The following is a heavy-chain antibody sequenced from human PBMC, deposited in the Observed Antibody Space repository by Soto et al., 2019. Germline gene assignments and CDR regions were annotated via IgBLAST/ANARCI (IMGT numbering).Heavy chain of an antibody. CDR1: GGSISSYY. D-gene: IGHD6-13*01. V-gene: IGHV4-59*01. CDR2: IYYSGST. Sequence: SETLSLTGTVSGGSISSYYCSWIRQPPWKGLEWIGYIYYSGSTNYNPSLKSRVTISVDTSKNQFSLKLSSVTAADTAVYYCARGRSSWHDPWFDPWGQGTLVTFSS. J-gene: IGHJ5*02. CDR3: ARGRSSWHDPWFDP.